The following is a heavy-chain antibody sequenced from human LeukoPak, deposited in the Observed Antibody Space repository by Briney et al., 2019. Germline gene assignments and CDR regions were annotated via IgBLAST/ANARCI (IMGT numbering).Heavy chain of an antibody. CDR3: ASNVVVPGEDYYYGMDV. J-gene: IGHJ6*02. CDR2: IYYSGSN. Sequence: SETLSLTCTVSGGAISSYYWSWIRQPPGKGLEWVGYIYYSGSNNYNPSLKSRVTISVDTSKNQFSLKLSSVTAADTAVYYCASNVVVPGEDYYYGMDVWGQGPTVTVSS. D-gene: IGHD2-2*01. CDR1: GGAISSYY. V-gene: IGHV4-59*01.